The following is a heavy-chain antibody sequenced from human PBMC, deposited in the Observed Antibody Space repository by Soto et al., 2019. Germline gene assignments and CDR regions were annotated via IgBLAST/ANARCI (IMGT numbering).Heavy chain of an antibody. CDR1: GGAFGSCA. Sequence: PAEVGCKACGGAFGSCAISWVRQAHGKGLEWMGGIIPIFGTANYAQKFQGRVTITADESTSTAYMELSSLRSEDTAVYHCASSSLAAVTFSDPWGQRTLVPGSS. J-gene: IGHJ5*02. V-gene: IGHV1-69*13. CDR2: IIPIFGTA. D-gene: IGHD6-13*01. CDR3: ASSSLAAVTFSDP.